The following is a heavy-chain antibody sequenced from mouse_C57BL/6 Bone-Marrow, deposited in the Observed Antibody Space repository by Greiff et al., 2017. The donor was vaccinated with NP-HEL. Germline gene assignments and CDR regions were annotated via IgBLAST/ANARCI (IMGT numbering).Heavy chain of an antibody. D-gene: IGHD1-1*01. CDR1: GFTFSSYT. Sequence: EVKLVESGGGLVKPGGSLKLSCAASGFTFSSYTMSWVRQTPGKRLEWVATISGGGGNSYYPDSVTGRFTISSDNAKHTLYMQMSSHRSEDTAVYDGARHPLYYYGGPDYWGQGTTLTVSS. CDR3: ARHPLYYYGGPDY. J-gene: IGHJ2*01. CDR2: ISGGGGNS. V-gene: IGHV5-9*04.